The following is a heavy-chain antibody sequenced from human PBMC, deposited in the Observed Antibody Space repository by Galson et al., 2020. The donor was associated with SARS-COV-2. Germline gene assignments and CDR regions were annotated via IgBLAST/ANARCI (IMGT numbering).Heavy chain of an antibody. CDR1: GGSISSGGYY. CDR3: ARLGVRYFDCLSESFFDY. J-gene: IGHJ4*02. Sequence: SETLSLTCTVSGGSISSGGYYWSWIRQHPGKGLEWIGYIYYSGSTYYNPSLKSRVTISVDTSKNQFSLKLSSVTAADTAVYYCARLGVRYFDCLSESFFDYWGQGTLVTVSS. D-gene: IGHD3-9*01. V-gene: IGHV4-31*03. CDR2: IYYSGST.